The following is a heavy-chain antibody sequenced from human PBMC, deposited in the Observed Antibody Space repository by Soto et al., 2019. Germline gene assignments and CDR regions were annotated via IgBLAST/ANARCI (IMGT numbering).Heavy chain of an antibody. V-gene: IGHV3-7*05. CDR1: GFTFSSYW. D-gene: IGHD6-19*01. CDR3: ARVLAVAGDCFDY. J-gene: IGHJ4*02. CDR2: IKQDGSEK. Sequence: GGSLRLSCAASGFTFSSYWMSWVRQAPGKGLEWVANIKQDGSEKYYVDSVKGRFTISRDNAKNSLYLQMNSLRAADTAVYYCARVLAVAGDCFDYWGQGTLVTVSS.